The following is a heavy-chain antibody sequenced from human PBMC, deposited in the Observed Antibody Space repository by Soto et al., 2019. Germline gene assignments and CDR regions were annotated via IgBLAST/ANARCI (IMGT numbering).Heavy chain of an antibody. CDR3: ARLMIVGPYYFDY. V-gene: IGHV4-30-4*01. CDR2: IYYSGST. CDR1: GGSISSGDYY. D-gene: IGHD3-22*01. Sequence: PSETLSLTCTVSGGSISSGDYYWSWIRQPPGKGLEWIGYIYYSGSTYYNPSLKSRVTISVDTSKNQFSLKLSSVTAADTAVYYCARLMIVGPYYFDYWGQGTLVTVSS. J-gene: IGHJ4*02.